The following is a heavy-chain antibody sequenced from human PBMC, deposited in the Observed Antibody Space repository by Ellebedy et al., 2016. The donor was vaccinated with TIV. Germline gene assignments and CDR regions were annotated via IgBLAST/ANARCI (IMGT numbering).Heavy chain of an antibody. CDR2: IAHSGTT. J-gene: IGHJ2*01. CDR1: GVSIFSSY. V-gene: IGHV4-59*01. Sequence: MPSETLSLTCSVSGVSIFSSYWSWVRKSPGKGLEWIGCIAHSGTTNYNAALKSRVNMSIDTSKAQFSLKLSSVTAADTAVYYCARGDAHDYTVWYFDLWGRGTLVTVSS. CDR3: ARGDAHDYTVWYFDL. D-gene: IGHD5-24*01.